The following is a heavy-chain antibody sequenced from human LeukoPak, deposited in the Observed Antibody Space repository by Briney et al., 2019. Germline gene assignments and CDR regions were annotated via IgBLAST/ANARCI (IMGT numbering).Heavy chain of an antibody. Sequence: ASVKVSCKASGYTFTRYGISWVRQAPGQGLEWMGWISACNGNTNYAQKLQGRVTMTTDTSTSTAYMELRSLRSDDTAVYYCARARNYYGSGTAGDNWFDPWGQGTLVTVSS. CDR3: ARARNYYGSGTAGDNWFDP. D-gene: IGHD3-10*01. CDR2: ISACNGNT. J-gene: IGHJ5*02. CDR1: GYTFTRYG. V-gene: IGHV1-18*01.